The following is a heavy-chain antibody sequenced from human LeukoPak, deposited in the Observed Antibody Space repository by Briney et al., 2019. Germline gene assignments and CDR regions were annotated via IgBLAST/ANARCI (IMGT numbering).Heavy chain of an antibody. V-gene: IGHV4-4*02. CDR1: GGSISSNKW. Sequence: SETLSLTCAVSGGSISSNKWWSWLRQAPGKGLEWLGEVVHSGSTNYNPSLKSRVTISVDTSKNQFSLKLSSVTAADTAVYYCASDNYYGSGSSALNWFDPWGQGTLVTVSS. CDR3: ASDNYYGSGSSALNWFDP. D-gene: IGHD3-10*01. J-gene: IGHJ5*02. CDR2: VVHSGST.